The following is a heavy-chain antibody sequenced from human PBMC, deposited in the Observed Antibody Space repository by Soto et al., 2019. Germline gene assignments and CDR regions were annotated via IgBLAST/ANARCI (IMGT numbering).Heavy chain of an antibody. J-gene: IGHJ4*02. CDR1: GFTFSTYA. Sequence: GGSLRLSCAASGFTFSTYAMSWVRQAPGKGLEWVSAISGSGSNTYYADSVKGRFTISRDDTKSTLYLQMNSLRAEDTAVYYCARDPSHSYYTLFYYFDYWGQGTLVTVSS. V-gene: IGHV3-23*01. D-gene: IGHD1-26*01. CDR3: ARDPSHSYYTLFYYFDY. CDR2: ISGSGSNT.